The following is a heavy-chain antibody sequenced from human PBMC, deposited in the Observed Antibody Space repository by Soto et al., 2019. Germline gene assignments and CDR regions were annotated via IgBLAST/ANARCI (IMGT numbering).Heavy chain of an antibody. CDR1: GFTFSSYA. Sequence: QVQLVESGGGVVQPGKSLRLSCTTSGFTFSSYAMHWVRQAPGKGLEWVAVLWYDGSNIQYADSVKGRFTISRDNSKSTVYLQMDSLRAEATAVYYCARDVNDFWSGYLYWGQGTLVTVSS. D-gene: IGHD3-3*01. V-gene: IGHV3-33*01. CDR3: ARDVNDFWSGYLY. CDR2: LWYDGSNI. J-gene: IGHJ4*02.